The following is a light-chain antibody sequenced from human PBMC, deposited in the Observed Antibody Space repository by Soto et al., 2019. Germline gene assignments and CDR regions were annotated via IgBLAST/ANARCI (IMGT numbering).Light chain of an antibody. J-gene: IGLJ2*01. Sequence: QSVLTQPASVSGSPGQSITISCTGTSSDVGSYHYVSWYQLHPGKAPKLLIYEVGNRPSGISSRFSGSKSGNTASLTISGLHTEDEADYFCSSYTNTSTLMIFGGGTKVTVL. CDR1: SSDVGSYHY. CDR3: SSYTNTSTLMI. CDR2: EVG. V-gene: IGLV2-14*01.